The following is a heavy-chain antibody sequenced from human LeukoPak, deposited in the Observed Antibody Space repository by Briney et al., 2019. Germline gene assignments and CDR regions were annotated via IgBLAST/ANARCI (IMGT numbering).Heavy chain of an antibody. CDR3: ARWYSYGSYYFDY. Sequence: GGSLRLSCAASGFTFSSYEMNWVRQAPGKGLEWVSYISSSGSTIYYADSVKGRFTISRDSAKNSLYLQMNSLRAEDTAVYYCARWYSYGSYYFDYWGQGTLVTVSS. CDR2: ISSSGSTI. D-gene: IGHD5-18*01. CDR1: GFTFSSYE. V-gene: IGHV3-48*03. J-gene: IGHJ4*02.